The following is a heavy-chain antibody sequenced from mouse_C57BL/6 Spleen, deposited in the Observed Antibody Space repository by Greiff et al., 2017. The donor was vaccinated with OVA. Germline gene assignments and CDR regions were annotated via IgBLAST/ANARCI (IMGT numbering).Heavy chain of an antibody. J-gene: IGHJ4*01. Sequence: VQLQQPGAELVKPGASVKVSCKASGYTFTSYWMHWVKQRPGQGLEWIGRIHPSDSDTNYNQKFKGKATLTVDKSSSTAYMQLSSLTSEDSAVYYCALLPSFTPYCSAMDYWGQGTSVTVSS. D-gene: IGHD2-1*01. V-gene: IGHV1-74*01. CDR1: GYTFTSYW. CDR3: ALLPSFTPYCSAMDY. CDR2: IHPSDSDT.